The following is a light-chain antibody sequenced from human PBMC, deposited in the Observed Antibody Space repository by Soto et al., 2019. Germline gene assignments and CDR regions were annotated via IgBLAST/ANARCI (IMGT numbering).Light chain of an antibody. CDR1: QSVSNNY. CDR3: QHYNSYSEA. CDR2: GAS. V-gene: IGKV3-20*01. J-gene: IGKJ1*01. Sequence: EIVLTQSPGTLSLSPGEIATLSCSASQSVSNNYLAWYQQKPGQAPRLLIYGASSRATGIPDRFSGSGSGTEFTLTISSLQPDDFATYYCQHYNSYSEAFGQGTKVDI.